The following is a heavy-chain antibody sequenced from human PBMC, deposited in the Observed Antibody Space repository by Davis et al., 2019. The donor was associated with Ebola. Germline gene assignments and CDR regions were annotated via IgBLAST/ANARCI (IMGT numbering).Heavy chain of an antibody. J-gene: IGHJ2*01. Sequence: PSETLSLTCPASGFTFSSYAMSWVRQAPGKGLEWVSAISGSGGSTYYADSVKGRFTIPRDNSKNALYLQMNSLRAEDTAVYYCAVEARQWLADWYFDLWGRGTLVTVSS. V-gene: IGHV3-23*01. CDR3: AVEARQWLADWYFDL. CDR2: ISGSGGST. CDR1: GFTFSSYA. D-gene: IGHD6-19*01.